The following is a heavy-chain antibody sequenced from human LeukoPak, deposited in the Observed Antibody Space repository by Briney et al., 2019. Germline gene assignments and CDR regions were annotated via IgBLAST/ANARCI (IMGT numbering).Heavy chain of an antibody. CDR1: GGSISSSSYY. V-gene: IGHV4-39*01. D-gene: IGHD3-10*01. Sequence: SETLSLTCTVSGGSISSSSYYWGWIRQPPGRGLEWIGSIYYSGSTYYNPSLKSRVTISVDTSENQFSLKLSSVTAADTAVYYCARHRFGELLHFDLWGRGTLVTVSS. CDR2: IYYSGST. CDR3: ARHRFGELLHFDL. J-gene: IGHJ2*01.